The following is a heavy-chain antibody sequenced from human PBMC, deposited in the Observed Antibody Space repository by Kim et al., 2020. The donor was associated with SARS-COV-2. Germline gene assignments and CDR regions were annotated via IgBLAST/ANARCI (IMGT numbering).Heavy chain of an antibody. V-gene: IGHV4-30-4*01. J-gene: IGHJ4*02. CDR2: IYYSGGT. D-gene: IGHD3-9*01. CDR1: GGSINNDDYY. CDR3: ARGRLLRYFDWLPTLDY. Sequence: SETLSLTCTVSGGSINNDDYYWTWIRQPPGKGLEWIVYIYYSGGTYYNPSLKSRLTMSVDASENQFSLRLSSVTAADTAVYYCARGRLLRYFDWLPTLDYWGQGTLVTVSS.